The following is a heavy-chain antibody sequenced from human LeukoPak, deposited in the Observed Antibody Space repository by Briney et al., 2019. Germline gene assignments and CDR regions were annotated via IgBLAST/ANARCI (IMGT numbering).Heavy chain of an antibody. Sequence: PGGSLRLSCAASGFTFSSYSMHWVRQAPGKGLEWVAGILFDGSSTYYGDSVKGRFTISRDNSKNTLYLQMSSVRADDTAVYYCAKGYVWGSYRLCGFDSWGQGSLVTVSS. V-gene: IGHV3-30*18. D-gene: IGHD3-16*02. CDR1: GFTFSSYS. CDR3: AKGYVWGSYRLCGFDS. CDR2: ILFDGSST. J-gene: IGHJ4*02.